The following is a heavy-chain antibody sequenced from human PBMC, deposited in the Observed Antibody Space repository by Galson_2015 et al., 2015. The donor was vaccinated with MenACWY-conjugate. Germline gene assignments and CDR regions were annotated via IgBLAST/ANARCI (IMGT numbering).Heavy chain of an antibody. CDR3: AKSGVDSPSEATIIGKRNSGDY. CDR1: GFTFSSYA. J-gene: IGHJ4*02. CDR2: ISGSGGST. Sequence: SLRLSCAASGFTFSSYAMSWVRQAPGKGLEWVSAISGSGGSTYYADSVKGRFTISRDNSKNTLYLQMNSLRAEDTAVYYCAKSGVDSPSEATIIGKRNSGDYWGQGTLVTVSS. D-gene: IGHD5-12*01. V-gene: IGHV3-23*01.